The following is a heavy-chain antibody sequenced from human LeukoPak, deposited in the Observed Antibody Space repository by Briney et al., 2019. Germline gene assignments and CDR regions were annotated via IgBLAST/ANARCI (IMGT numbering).Heavy chain of an antibody. CDR1: GGSISSYY. Sequence: SETLSLTCTVSGGSISSYYWSWIRQPPGKGLEWIGYIYYSGSTNYNPSLKSRVTISVDTSKNQFSLKLSSVTAADTAVYYCAREELCSSTSCYSKVDYWGQGTLVTVSS. V-gene: IGHV4-59*01. CDR2: IYYSGST. CDR3: AREELCSSTSCYSKVDY. J-gene: IGHJ4*02. D-gene: IGHD2-2*01.